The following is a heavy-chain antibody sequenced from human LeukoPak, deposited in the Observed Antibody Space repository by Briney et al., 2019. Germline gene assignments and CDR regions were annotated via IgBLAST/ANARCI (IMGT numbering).Heavy chain of an antibody. Sequence: PSGGSLRLSCAASGFTFDDYTMHWVRQAPGKGLEWVSLISWDGGSTYYADSVKGRFTISRDNSKNSLYLQMNSLRTEDTALYYCAKDGNRGSPRGARHAAAGSFPGYWGQGTLVTVSS. J-gene: IGHJ4*02. D-gene: IGHD6-13*01. CDR1: GFTFDDYT. CDR3: AKDGNRGSPRGARHAAAGSFPGY. CDR2: ISWDGGST. V-gene: IGHV3-43*01.